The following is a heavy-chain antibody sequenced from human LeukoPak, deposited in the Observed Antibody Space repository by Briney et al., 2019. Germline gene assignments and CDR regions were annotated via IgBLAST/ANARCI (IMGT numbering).Heavy chain of an antibody. CDR2: IIPIFGTA. J-gene: IGHJ4*02. CDR3: ARNYGDYVYHFYC. D-gene: IGHD4-17*01. Sequence: GASVRVSCKASGGTSSSYAISWVRQAPGQGLEWMGGIIPIFGTANYAQKFQGRVTITTDKSTSTAYMELSSLRSEDTAVYNCARNYGDYVYHFYCWGQGTLVTVSS. V-gene: IGHV1-69*05. CDR1: GGTSSSYA.